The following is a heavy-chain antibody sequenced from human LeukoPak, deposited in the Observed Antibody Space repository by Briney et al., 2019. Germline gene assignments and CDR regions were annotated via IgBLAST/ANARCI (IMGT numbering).Heavy chain of an antibody. V-gene: IGHV5-51*01. CDR3: ARLAGNYIDY. CDR2: IYPDDSDT. CDR1: GFFFTGYW. J-gene: IGHJ4*02. Sequence: GEPLKISCKTSGFFFTGYWIGWVRQMPGKGLEWMGIIYPDDSDTRYSPSFQGQVTVSADKSISTAYLQWSSLKASDTAMYYCARLAGNYIDYWGQGTLVTVSS. D-gene: IGHD3-9*01.